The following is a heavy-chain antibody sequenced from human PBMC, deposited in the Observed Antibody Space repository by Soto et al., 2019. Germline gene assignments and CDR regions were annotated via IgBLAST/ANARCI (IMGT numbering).Heavy chain of an antibody. Sequence: QVQLVQSGAEVKKPGASVKVSCKASGYTFTSYDINWVRQATGQGLEWMGWMNPNSGNTGYAQKFQGRVTMTRNTSISTAYMELSSLRSGDTAVYYCARGGTTGKNYYYYYMDVWGKGTTVTVSS. V-gene: IGHV1-8*01. CDR2: MNPNSGNT. D-gene: IGHD1-1*01. CDR1: GYTFTSYD. J-gene: IGHJ6*03. CDR3: ARGGTTGKNYYYYYMDV.